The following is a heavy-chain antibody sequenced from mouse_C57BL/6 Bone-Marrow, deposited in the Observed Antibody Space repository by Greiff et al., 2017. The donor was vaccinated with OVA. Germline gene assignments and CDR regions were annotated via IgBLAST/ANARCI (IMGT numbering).Heavy chain of an antibody. CDR2: IDPANGNT. Sequence: VQLQQSVAELVRPGASVKLSCTASGFTITNTYMHWVKQRPEQGLEWIGRIDPANGNTNYAPKFQGKATLTADTSSNTAYLQLSSLTSEDTAIDYGARSGLWPFDYWGQGTTLTGSS. J-gene: IGHJ2*01. CDR1: GFTITNTY. D-gene: IGHD1-1*02. V-gene: IGHV14-3*01. CDR3: ARSGLWPFDY.